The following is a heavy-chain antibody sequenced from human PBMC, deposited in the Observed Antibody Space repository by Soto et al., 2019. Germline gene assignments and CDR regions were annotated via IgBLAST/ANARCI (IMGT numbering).Heavy chain of an antibody. V-gene: IGHV1-69*06. D-gene: IGHD3-3*01. Sequence: QVQLVQSGAEVKKPGSSVKVSCKASGGTFSSYAISWVRQAPGQGLEWMGGIIPIFGTANYAQKFQGRVTITADKSTSTAYMELSSLRSEDTAVYYCARDKVFVLAQGAVWDYYYGMDVWGQGTTVTVSS. CDR2: IIPIFGTA. CDR1: GGTFSSYA. CDR3: ARDKVFVLAQGAVWDYYYGMDV. J-gene: IGHJ6*02.